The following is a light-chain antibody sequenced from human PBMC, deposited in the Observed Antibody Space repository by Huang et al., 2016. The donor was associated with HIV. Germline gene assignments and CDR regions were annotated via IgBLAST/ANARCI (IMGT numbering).Light chain of an antibody. CDR3: QHYTNWPYT. CDR1: QSVSSN. Sequence: EIVMTQSQATLSVSPGERVTLSCRASQSVSSNLAWYQQHPGRAPSLLIYGVSTRATGVPARVSGSGSGTEFTLTISSLQSEDSAVYYCQHYTNWPYTFGQGTKLEIK. V-gene: IGKV3-15*01. J-gene: IGKJ2*01. CDR2: GVS.